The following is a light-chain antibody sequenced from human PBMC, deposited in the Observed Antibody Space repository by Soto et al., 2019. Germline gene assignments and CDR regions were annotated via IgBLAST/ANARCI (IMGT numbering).Light chain of an antibody. Sequence: EIVMTQSPATLSVSPGERATLSCRASQSVSSNLAWYQQKPGQAPTLLIYGASTRATGIPARFSGSGSGTEFTLIISSLQSEDFAVYYCQQYNNWPWTFGQGTKVEIK. V-gene: IGKV3-15*01. CDR1: QSVSSN. J-gene: IGKJ1*01. CDR3: QQYNNWPWT. CDR2: GAS.